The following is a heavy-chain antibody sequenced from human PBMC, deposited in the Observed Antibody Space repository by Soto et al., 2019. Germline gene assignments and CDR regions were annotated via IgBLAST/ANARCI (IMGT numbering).Heavy chain of an antibody. V-gene: IGHV4-39*01. CDR3: ARRSRSGYLGWSYPRHAFDY. CDR1: GGSISSSSHY. Sequence: PSETLSLTCTVSGGSISSSSHYWGWIRQPPGKGLEWIGSIYYSGSTYYNPSLKSRVTISVDTSKNQFSLKLSSVTAADTAVYYCARRSRSGYLGWSYPRHAFDYWGQRTLVPVS. J-gene: IGHJ4*02. D-gene: IGHD3-9*01. CDR2: IYYSGST.